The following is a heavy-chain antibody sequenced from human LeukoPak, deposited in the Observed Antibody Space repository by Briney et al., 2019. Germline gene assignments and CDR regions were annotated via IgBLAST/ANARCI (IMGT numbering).Heavy chain of an antibody. CDR2: ISSSNNYI. CDR3: ARGETTVRY. Sequence: GGSLRLSCAASGFTFTNYNMNWVRQAPGKGLEWVSSISSSNNYIYYADSVKGRFTISRDNAKNSLSLQMNSLRAEDTAVYYCARGETTVRYWGQGTLVTVSS. J-gene: IGHJ4*02. V-gene: IGHV3-21*04. D-gene: IGHD4-17*01. CDR1: GFTFTNYN.